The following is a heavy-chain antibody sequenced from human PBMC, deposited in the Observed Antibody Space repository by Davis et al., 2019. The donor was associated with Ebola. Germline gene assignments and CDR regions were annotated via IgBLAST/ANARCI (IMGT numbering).Heavy chain of an antibody. D-gene: IGHD2-21*02. CDR1: GNTISTYT. CDR2: IIPLFGTT. Sequence: SVKVSCKASGNTISTYTIDWVRQAPGQGLEWMGGIIPLFGTTNYAQKFRGRVMITADKSTRIAYMELNSLTSEDTAVYYCARGPSVATAHYFDYWGQGTLITVSS. J-gene: IGHJ4*02. CDR3: ARGPSVATAHYFDY. V-gene: IGHV1-69*06.